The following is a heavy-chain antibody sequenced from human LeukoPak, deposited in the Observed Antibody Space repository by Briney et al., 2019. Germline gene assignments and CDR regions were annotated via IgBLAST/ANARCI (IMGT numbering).Heavy chain of an antibody. Sequence: GASVKVSCKVSGYTLTELSMHWVRQAPGKGLEWMGGFDPEDGETIYAQKFQGRVTMTEDTSTDTAYMELSSLRSEDTAVYYCATSNAYDSSGYYDLREPDYWGQGTLVTVSS. CDR2: FDPEDGET. CDR1: GYTLTELS. CDR3: ATSNAYDSSGYYDLREPDY. J-gene: IGHJ4*02. D-gene: IGHD3-22*01. V-gene: IGHV1-24*01.